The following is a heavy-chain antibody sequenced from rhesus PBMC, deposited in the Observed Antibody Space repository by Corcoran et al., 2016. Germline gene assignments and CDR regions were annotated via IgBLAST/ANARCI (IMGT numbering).Heavy chain of an antibody. D-gene: IGHD4-23*01. V-gene: IGHV4-106*01. CDR2: FYGSGGGT. CDR1: GGSISDDYY. CDR3: ARVGEYSNYFDY. J-gene: IGHJ4*01. Sequence: QVQLQESGPGLVKPSETLSLTCAVSGGSISDDYYWSWIRQPPGKGLEWIGYFYGSGGGTNYNPSLKYRVTILIDTSKNQFSLKLSSVTAADTAVYYCARVGEYSNYFDYWGQGVLVTVSS.